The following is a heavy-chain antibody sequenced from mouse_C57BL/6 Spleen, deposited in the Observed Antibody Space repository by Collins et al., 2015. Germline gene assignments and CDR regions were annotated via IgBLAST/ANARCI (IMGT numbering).Heavy chain of an antibody. J-gene: IGHJ2*01. CDR3: ASLNWDGDYFDY. D-gene: IGHD4-1*01. Sequence: EVQLQQSGPVLVKPGASVKMSCKASGYTFTDYYMNWVKQSHGKSLEWIGVINPYNGGTSYNQKFKGKATLTVDKSSSTAYMELNSLTSEDSAVYYCASLNWDGDYFDYWGQGTTLTVSS. V-gene: IGHV1-19*01. CDR2: INPYNGGT. CDR1: GYTFTDYY.